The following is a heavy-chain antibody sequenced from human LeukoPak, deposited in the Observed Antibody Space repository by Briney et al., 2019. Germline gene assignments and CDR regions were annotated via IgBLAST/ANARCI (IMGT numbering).Heavy chain of an antibody. J-gene: IGHJ5*02. CDR1: GFTFDDYA. V-gene: IGHV3-9*01. CDR2: ISWNSGSI. D-gene: IGHD6-19*01. Sequence: GGSLRLSCAASGFTFDDYAMHWVRQAPGKGLEWVSGISWNSGSIGYADSVKGRFTISRDNAKNSLYLQMNSLRAEDTALYYCAKDTGANIAVAGMDLAGGVRPRLDPWGQGTLVTVSS. CDR3: AKDTGANIAVAGMDLAGGVRPRLDP.